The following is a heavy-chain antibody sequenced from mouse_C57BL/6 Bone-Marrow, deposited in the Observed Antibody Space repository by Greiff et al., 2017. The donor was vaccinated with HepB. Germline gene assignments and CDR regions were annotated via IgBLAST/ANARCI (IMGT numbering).Heavy chain of an antibody. CDR2: IRNKDNGYTT. J-gene: IGHJ1*03. CDR1: GFTFTDYY. Sequence: EVKLVESGGGLVQPGGSLSLSCAASGFTFTDYYMSWVRQPPGKALEWLGFIRNKDNGYTTEYSASVKGRFTISRDNSQSILYLQMNALRAEDSATYYCARYIYYGSSFWYFDVWGTGTTVTVSS. V-gene: IGHV7-3*01. CDR3: ARYIYYGSSFWYFDV. D-gene: IGHD1-1*01.